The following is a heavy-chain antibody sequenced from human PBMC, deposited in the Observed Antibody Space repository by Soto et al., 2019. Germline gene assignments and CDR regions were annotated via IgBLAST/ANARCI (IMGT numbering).Heavy chain of an antibody. J-gene: IGHJ4*02. CDR1: GDSFTMYW. CDR2: IYPGDSNV. D-gene: IGHD2-2*02. CDR3: ARGYCSSSTCYKGFDY. Sequence: GESLKISCKGSGDSFTMYWIAWVRQMPGKGLEWMGLIYPGDSNVKYSPSFQGQVTISADKSISTAYLQWSSLKASDTAMYYCARGYCSSSTCYKGFDYWGLGIPVTVSS. V-gene: IGHV5-51*01.